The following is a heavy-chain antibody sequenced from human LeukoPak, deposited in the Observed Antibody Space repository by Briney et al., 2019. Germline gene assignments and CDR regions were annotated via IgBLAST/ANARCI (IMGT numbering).Heavy chain of an antibody. CDR2: IYTSGST. CDR1: GGSISSYC. V-gene: IGHV4-4*09. J-gene: IGHJ4*02. CDR3: ARATPPAAFFDY. Sequence: ASETLSLTCTVSGGSISSYCWSWIRQPPGKGLEWIGYIYTSGSTNYNPSLKSRVTISVDTSKNQFSLELSSVTAADTAVYYCARATPPAAFFDYRGQGTLVTVSS.